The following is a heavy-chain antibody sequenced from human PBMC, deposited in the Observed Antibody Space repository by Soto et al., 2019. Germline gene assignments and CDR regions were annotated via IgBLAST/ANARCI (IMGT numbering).Heavy chain of an antibody. CDR2: IIPIFGTA. Sequence: QVQLVQSGAEVKKPGSSVKVSCTASGGTFSNYAINWVRQAPGQGLEWMGGIIPIFGTANYAQKFQGRVTITADESTSTAYLDLSSLRSEDTAVYYCARPVEMATISRSYLFYWGQGTLVTVSS. V-gene: IGHV1-69*01. CDR3: ARPVEMATISRSYLFY. CDR1: GGTFSNYA. D-gene: IGHD5-12*01. J-gene: IGHJ4*02.